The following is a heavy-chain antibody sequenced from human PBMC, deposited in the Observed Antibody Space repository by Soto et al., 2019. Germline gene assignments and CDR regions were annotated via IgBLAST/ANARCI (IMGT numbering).Heavy chain of an antibody. V-gene: IGHV5-51*01. CDR2: IYPGDSDT. D-gene: IGHD2-2*01. J-gene: IGHJ4*02. Sequence: GESLKISCKGSGYSFTIYWIGWVRQMPGKGLEWMGIIYPGDSDTRYSPSFQGQVTISADKSISTAYLQWSSLKASDTAMYYCARMGVVVVPAAPGLGFDYWGQGTLVTVSS. CDR1: GYSFTIYW. CDR3: ARMGVVVVPAAPGLGFDY.